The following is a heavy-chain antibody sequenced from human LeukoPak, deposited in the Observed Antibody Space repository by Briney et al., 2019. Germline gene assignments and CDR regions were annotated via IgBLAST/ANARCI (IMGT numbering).Heavy chain of an antibody. CDR3: ARGSYGADNYCDY. CDR2: IGFDGNNK. V-gene: IGHV3-33*01. D-gene: IGHD4/OR15-4a*01. J-gene: IGHJ4*02. Sequence: GGSLRLSCAASGFTFSSYGMHWVRQAPARGLEWVAVIGFDGNNKFYADSVKGRFTISRDNSKNTLYLQMNSLRAEDTAVYYCARGSYGADNYCDYWGQGTLVTVSS. CDR1: GFTFSSYG.